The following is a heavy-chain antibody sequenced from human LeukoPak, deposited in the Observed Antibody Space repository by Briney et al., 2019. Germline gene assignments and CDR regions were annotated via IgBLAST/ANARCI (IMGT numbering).Heavy chain of an antibody. Sequence: PGGSLRLSCAGSGFTFNTYGMSWVRQAPGKGLDWVSGISGSGGSTYYADSVKGRFTISRDNSKNTLYLQMDSLGAEDTAVYYCAKAQQYVLRYFDRPNWLDSWGQGTLVTVSS. D-gene: IGHD3-9*01. CDR3: AKAQQYVLRYFDRPNWLDS. CDR2: ISGSGGST. CDR1: GFTFNTYG. J-gene: IGHJ5*01. V-gene: IGHV3-23*01.